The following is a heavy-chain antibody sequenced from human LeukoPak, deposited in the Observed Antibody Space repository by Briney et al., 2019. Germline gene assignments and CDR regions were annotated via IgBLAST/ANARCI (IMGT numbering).Heavy chain of an antibody. CDR1: GFPFSNYW. CDR2: IKHDGSEQ. CDR3: AGSRTAVTDTLAP. D-gene: IGHD6-19*01. Sequence: AGGSLRLSCAASGFPFSNYWMSWVRQAPGKGLAWVANIKHDGSEQYYVDSVKGRFTISRDNAKNSLYLQMSSLRAEDTAVYYCAGSRTAVTDTLAPWGQGTLVTVSS. J-gene: IGHJ5*02. V-gene: IGHV3-7*01.